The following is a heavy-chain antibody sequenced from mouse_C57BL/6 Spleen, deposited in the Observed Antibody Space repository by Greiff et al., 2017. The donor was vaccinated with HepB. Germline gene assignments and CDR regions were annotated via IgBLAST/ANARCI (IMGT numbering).Heavy chain of an antibody. Sequence: DVKLVESGGGLVKPGGSLKLSCAASGFTFSDYGMHWVRQAPEKGLEWVAYISSGSSTIYYADTVKGRFTISRDNAKNTLFLQMTSLRSEDTAMYYCARLITTVSYWYFDVWGTGTTVTVSS. CDR3: ARLITTVSYWYFDV. CDR2: ISSGSSTI. D-gene: IGHD1-1*01. V-gene: IGHV5-17*01. J-gene: IGHJ1*03. CDR1: GFTFSDYG.